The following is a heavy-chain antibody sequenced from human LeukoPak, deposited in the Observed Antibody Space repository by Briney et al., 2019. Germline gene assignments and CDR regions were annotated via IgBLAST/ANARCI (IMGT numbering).Heavy chain of an antibody. CDR1: GGIFSSYA. D-gene: IGHD3-22*01. CDR2: IIPIFGTA. CDR3: ARGANYDSSGYARNYYYYMDV. J-gene: IGHJ6*03. V-gene: IGHV1-69*13. Sequence: SVKVSCKASGGIFSSYAISWVRQAPGQGLEWMGGIIPIFGTANYAQKFQGRVTITADESTSTAYMELSSLRSEDTAVNYCARGANYDSSGYARNYYYYMDVWGKGTTVTVSS.